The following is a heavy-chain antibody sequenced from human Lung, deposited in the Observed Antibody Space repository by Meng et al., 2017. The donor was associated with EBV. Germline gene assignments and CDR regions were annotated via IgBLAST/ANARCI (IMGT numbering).Heavy chain of an antibody. CDR3: AINGGDLLFDY. J-gene: IGHJ4*02. Sequence: LQLQQSGSGPVKPPQTLSLTCAVSGGSISSGGYSWSWIRQPPGKGLEWIGYIYHSGSTYYNPSLKSRVTISVDRSKNQFSLKLSSVTAADTAVYYCAINGGDLLFDYWGQGTLVTVSS. D-gene: IGHD2-21*02. CDR2: IYHSGST. CDR1: GGSISSGGYS. V-gene: IGHV4-30-2*01.